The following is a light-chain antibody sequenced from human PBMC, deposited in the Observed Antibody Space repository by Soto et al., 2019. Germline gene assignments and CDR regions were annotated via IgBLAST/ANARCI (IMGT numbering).Light chain of an antibody. J-gene: IGLJ1*01. CDR2: EVS. V-gene: IGLV2-14*01. CDR3: SSYTTVFTYV. CDR1: SSDVGLYDY. Sequence: QSVLTQPASVSGSPGQSITVSCTGTSSDVGLYDYVSWFQRHPGKSPKLIIYEVSHRPSGVSSRFSGSKSGNTASLTISGLQTEDEADYYCSSYTTVFTYVFGTGTKVTVL.